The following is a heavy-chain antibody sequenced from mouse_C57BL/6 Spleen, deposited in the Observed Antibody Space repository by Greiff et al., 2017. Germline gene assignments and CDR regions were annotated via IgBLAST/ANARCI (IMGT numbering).Heavy chain of an antibody. J-gene: IGHJ3*01. V-gene: IGHV1-76*01. CDR1: GYTFTDYY. CDR2: IYPGSGNT. CDR3: ASFGNYGWFAY. D-gene: IGHD2-1*01. Sequence: VQLQQSGAELVRPGASVKLSCKASGYTFTDYYINWVKQRPGQGLEWIARIYPGSGNTYYNEKFKGKATLTAEKSSSTAYMQLSSLTSEDSAVYFCASFGNYGWFAYWGQGTLVTVSA.